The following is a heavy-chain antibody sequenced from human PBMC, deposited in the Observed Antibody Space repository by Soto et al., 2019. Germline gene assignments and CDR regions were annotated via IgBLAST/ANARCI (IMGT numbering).Heavy chain of an antibody. D-gene: IGHD1-7*01. J-gene: IGHJ5*02. CDR2: FDPEDGET. V-gene: IGHV1-24*01. CDR1: GYTLTELS. CDR3: ETPVGNWNYISNWFDP. Sequence: ASVKVSCKVSGYTLTELSMHWVRQAPGKGLEWMGGFDPEDGETIYAQKFQGRVTMTEDTSTDTAYMELSSLRSEDTAVYYCETPVGNWNYISNWFDPWGQGTLVTVSS.